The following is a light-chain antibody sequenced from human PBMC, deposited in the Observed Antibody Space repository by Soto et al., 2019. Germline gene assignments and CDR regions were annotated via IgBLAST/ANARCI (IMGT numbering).Light chain of an antibody. CDR3: HTYNSYSLHT. CDR1: QSVSRR. V-gene: IGKV1-5*01. Sequence: DNQMTQSPCTLSASVGDRITITCRASQSVSRRLAWFQQKPGKAPKLLIYDASSLESGVPSRFSGRGSGTEFTLTISSLQPDDCATYYCHTYNSYSLHTFGQGTKVDIK. J-gene: IGKJ2*01. CDR2: DAS.